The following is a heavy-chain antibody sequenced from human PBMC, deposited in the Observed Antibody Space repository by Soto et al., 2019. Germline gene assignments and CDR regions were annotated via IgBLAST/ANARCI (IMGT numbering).Heavy chain of an antibody. Sequence: ESGGGVVQPGRSLRLSCAASGFTFSSYAMHWVRQAPGKGLEWVAVISYDGSNKYYADSVKGRFTISRDNSKNTLYLQMNSLRAEDTAVYYCARVGYCSSTSCRGGMDVWGQGTTVTVSS. CDR3: ARVGYCSSTSCRGGMDV. D-gene: IGHD2-2*01. V-gene: IGHV3-30-3*01. J-gene: IGHJ6*02. CDR2: ISYDGSNK. CDR1: GFTFSSYA.